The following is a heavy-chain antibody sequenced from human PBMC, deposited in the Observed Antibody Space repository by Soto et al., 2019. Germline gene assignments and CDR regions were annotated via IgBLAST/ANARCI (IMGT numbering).Heavy chain of an antibody. D-gene: IGHD2-2*01. CDR3: ARDPTILSSAPLSSTSLFDP. V-gene: IGHV3-23*01. CDR1: GFTFSSYA. J-gene: IGHJ5*02. Sequence: GGSLRLSCAASGFTFSSYAMSWVRQAPGKGLEWVSAISGSGGSIYYADSVKGRLTISRDNAKNSLYLQMNSLRAEDTAVYYCARDPTILSSAPLSSTSLFDPWGQGTLVTVSS. CDR2: ISGSGGSI.